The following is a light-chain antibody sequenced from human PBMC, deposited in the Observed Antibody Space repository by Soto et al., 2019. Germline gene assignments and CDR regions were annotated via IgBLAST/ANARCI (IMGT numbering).Light chain of an antibody. V-gene: IGKV1-5*03. CDR1: QSVGTW. CDR2: KTS. Sequence: DIQVTQSPSTLSASVGDRVTITCRASQSVGTWLAWYQQKPGKAPKLLIYKTSSLESGVPSRFSGSGSGTEFTLTISSLQPDDFATYYRQQSSRTFGGGTKVEIK. J-gene: IGKJ4*01. CDR3: QQSSRT.